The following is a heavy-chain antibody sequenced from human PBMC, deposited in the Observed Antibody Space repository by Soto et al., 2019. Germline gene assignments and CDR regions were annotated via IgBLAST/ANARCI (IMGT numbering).Heavy chain of an antibody. Sequence: GESLKISCKGSGYSFTSYWIGWVRQMPGKGLEWMGIIYPCDSDTRYSPSFQGQVTISADKSISTAYLQWSSLKASDTAMYYCARLPIAALRGNYYYGMDVWGQGTTVTVSS. D-gene: IGHD6-6*01. CDR3: ARLPIAALRGNYYYGMDV. V-gene: IGHV5-51*01. J-gene: IGHJ6*02. CDR2: IYPCDSDT. CDR1: GYSFTSYW.